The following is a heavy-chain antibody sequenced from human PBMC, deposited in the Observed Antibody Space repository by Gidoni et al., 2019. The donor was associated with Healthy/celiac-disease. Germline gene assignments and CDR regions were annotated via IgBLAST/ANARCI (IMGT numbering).Heavy chain of an antibody. CDR3: ARHGIAVAGSDY. J-gene: IGHJ4*02. Sequence: EVQLVHSGAAVQTPGESLMTSCKGSGYSFTSSWISWVRQLPGKGREWMGRIDPSDSYTNYSPSVQGHVTISADKSISTAYLQWSSLKASDTAMYYCARHGIAVAGSDYWGQGTLVTVSS. V-gene: IGHV5-10-1*03. CDR2: IDPSDSYT. D-gene: IGHD6-19*01. CDR1: GYSFTSSW.